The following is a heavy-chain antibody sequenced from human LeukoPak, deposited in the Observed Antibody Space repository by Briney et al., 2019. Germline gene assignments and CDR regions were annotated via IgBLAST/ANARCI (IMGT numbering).Heavy chain of an antibody. J-gene: IGHJ3*02. CDR3: ARDRLYYDILTGHRRDAFGI. V-gene: IGHV1-18*04. Sequence: ASVKVSCKASGYTFTSYGISWVRQAPGQGLEWMGWISAYNDNTNYAQKLQGRVTMTTDTSTSTAYMELRSLRSDDTAVYYCARDRLYYDILTGHRRDAFGIWGQGTMVTVSS. CDR1: GYTFTSYG. D-gene: IGHD3-9*01. CDR2: ISAYNDNT.